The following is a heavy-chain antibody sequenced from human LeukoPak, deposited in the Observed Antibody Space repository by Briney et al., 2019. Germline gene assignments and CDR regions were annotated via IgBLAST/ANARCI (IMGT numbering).Heavy chain of an antibody. J-gene: IGHJ3*02. CDR3: ARPGFGGAFDI. Sequence: SGTLSLTCAVSGGPISSGNWWSWVRQPPGKGLEWIGEIYHSGSTNYNPPRKSRVTISVDRSKNQFSLKLSSVTAADTAIYYCARPGFGGAFDIWGQGTLFTVSS. CDR2: IYHSGST. D-gene: IGHD3-16*01. CDR1: GGPISSGNW. V-gene: IGHV4-4*02.